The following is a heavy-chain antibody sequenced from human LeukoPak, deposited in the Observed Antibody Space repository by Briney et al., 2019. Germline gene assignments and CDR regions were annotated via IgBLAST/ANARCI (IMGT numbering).Heavy chain of an antibody. CDR1: GGTFSGYY. CDR2: INHSGST. D-gene: IGHD2-2*01. Sequence: SETLSLTCAVYGGTFSGYYWSWIRQPPGKGPEWIGEINHSGSTNYNPSLKSRVTISVDTSKNQFSLKLSTVTAADTAVYYCARGIPDCSSTSCWEYYYGMDVWGQGTTVTVSS. V-gene: IGHV4-34*01. J-gene: IGHJ6*02. CDR3: ARGIPDCSSTSCWEYYYGMDV.